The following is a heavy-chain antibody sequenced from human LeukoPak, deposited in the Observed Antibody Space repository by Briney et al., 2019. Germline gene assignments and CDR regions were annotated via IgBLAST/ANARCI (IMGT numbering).Heavy chain of an antibody. V-gene: IGHV3-21*04. CDR3: SRDPRNNDY. Sequence: GGSLRLSCVGSEFTFSTYSMNWVRQAPGKGLEWVSSISTTSSYIYYANSVKGRFTISRDNAKNSLYLHMNSLTVEDTAVYYCSRDPRNNDYWGQGTLVTVSS. CDR1: EFTFSTYS. J-gene: IGHJ4*02. CDR2: ISTTSSYI.